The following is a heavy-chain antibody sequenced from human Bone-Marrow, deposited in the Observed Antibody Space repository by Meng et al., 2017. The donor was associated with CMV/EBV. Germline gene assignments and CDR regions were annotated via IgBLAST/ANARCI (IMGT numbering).Heavy chain of an antibody. CDR2: ISAYNGNT. CDR3: ARGVLYDFWSGYSKGNWFDP. CDR1: GYTFTSYY. D-gene: IGHD3-3*01. J-gene: IGHJ5*02. V-gene: IGHV1-18*04. Sequence: ASVKVSCKASGYTFTSYYMHWVRQAPGQGLEWMGWISAYNGNTNYAQKLQGRVTMTTDTSTSTAYMELRSLRSDDTAVYYCARGVLYDFWSGYSKGNWFDPWGQGTLVTVSS.